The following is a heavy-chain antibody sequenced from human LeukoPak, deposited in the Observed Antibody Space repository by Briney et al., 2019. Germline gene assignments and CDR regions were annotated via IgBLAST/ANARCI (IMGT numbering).Heavy chain of an antibody. V-gene: IGHV4-59*12. CDR3: ARTPQGRFLEWLVGSDP. CDR2: IYHSGST. Sequence: KPSETLSLTCTVSGGSINSYYWSWIRQPPGKGLEWIGEIYHSGSTNYNPSLKSRVTISVDKSKNQFSLKLSSVTAADTAVYYCARTPQGRFLEWLVGSDPWGQGTLVTVSS. D-gene: IGHD3-3*01. CDR1: GGSINSYY. J-gene: IGHJ5*02.